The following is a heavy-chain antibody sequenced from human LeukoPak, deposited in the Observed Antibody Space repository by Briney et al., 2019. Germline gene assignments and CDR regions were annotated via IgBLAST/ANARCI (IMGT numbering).Heavy chain of an antibody. CDR2: IWYDGSNK. D-gene: IGHD3-22*01. J-gene: IGHJ6*02. CDR1: GFTFSSYG. Sequence: PGRSLRPSCAASGFTFSSYGMHWVRQAPGKGLEWVAVIWYDGSNKYYADSVKGRFTISRDNSKNTLYLQMNSLRAEDTAVYYCAREVRLGRYYYYYGMDVWGQGTTVTVSS. V-gene: IGHV3-33*01. CDR3: AREVRLGRYYYYYGMDV.